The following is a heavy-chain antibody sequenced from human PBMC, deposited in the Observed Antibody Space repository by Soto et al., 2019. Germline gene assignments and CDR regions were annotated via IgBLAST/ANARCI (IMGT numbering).Heavy chain of an antibody. D-gene: IGHD6-13*01. V-gene: IGHV4-34*01. J-gene: IGHJ1*01. CDR1: GGSFSGYF. CDR2: IIPSGGT. Sequence: PSEPLSLTCAVSGGSFSGYFWSWIRQPPGKGLEWIGEIIPSGGTNYNPSLKSRVTISVDTSKNQFSLKLTSVTAAATGAYYCGRGSCTGSCFQQYSGQSSPVTVPA. CDR3: GRGSCTGSCFQQY.